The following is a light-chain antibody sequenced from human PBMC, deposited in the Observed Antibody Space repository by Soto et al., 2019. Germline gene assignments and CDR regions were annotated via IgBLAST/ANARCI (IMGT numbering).Light chain of an antibody. CDR2: GNT. V-gene: IGLV1-40*01. CDR1: SSNIGAGYD. J-gene: IGLJ1*01. Sequence: QSVLTQPPSVSGAPGQRVTITCTGSSSNIGAGYDVHWYQQLPGTSPKLLIYGNTNRPSGVPDRFSRSNSGTSASASLALTGLQAGDVAEYYCQSYESSLNTYVFGPGTKVTVL. CDR3: QSYESSLNTYV.